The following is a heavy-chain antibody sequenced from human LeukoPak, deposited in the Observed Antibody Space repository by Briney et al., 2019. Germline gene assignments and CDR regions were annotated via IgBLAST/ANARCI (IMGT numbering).Heavy chain of an antibody. V-gene: IGHV3-7*04. Sequence: PGGSLRLSCAASGFTFSIYWMNWVRQAPGKGLEWVANMKQDGSEKYYVDSVKGRFTISRDNSKNTVYLQMNSLRAEDTGVYYCARGYASESYYNGPGYWGQGTLVTVSS. D-gene: IGHD3-10*01. J-gene: IGHJ4*02. CDR2: MKQDGSEK. CDR3: ARGYASESYYNGPGY. CDR1: GFTFSIYW.